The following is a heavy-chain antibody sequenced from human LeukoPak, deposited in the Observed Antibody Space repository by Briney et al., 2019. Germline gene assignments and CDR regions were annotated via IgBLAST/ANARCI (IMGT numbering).Heavy chain of an antibody. D-gene: IGHD1-26*01. CDR2: ISVSGGST. V-gene: IGHV3-23*01. J-gene: IGHJ4*02. CDR1: GFTFSSYA. Sequence: GGSLRLSCAASGFTFSSYAMSWVRQAPGKGLEWVSAISVSGGSTYYADSVKGRFTISRDNSKNALSLQMNSLRAEDTAVYYCARRSDSGRYTAIDSWGQGTLVTVSS. CDR3: ARRSDSGRYTAIDS.